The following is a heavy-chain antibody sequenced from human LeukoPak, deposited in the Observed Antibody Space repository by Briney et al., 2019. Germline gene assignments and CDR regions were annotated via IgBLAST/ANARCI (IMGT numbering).Heavy chain of an antibody. CDR3: ARDKAASPNNWLGP. CDR1: GFNFDDYA. D-gene: IGHD6-25*01. J-gene: IGHJ5*02. CDR2: IYSGGST. V-gene: IGHV3-66*01. Sequence: GGSLRLSYAAAGFNFDDYAMDWVRQAPGKGLEWVSVIYSGGSTYYADSVKGRFTISRDNSKNTLYLQMNSLRAEDTAVYYCARDKAASPNNWLGPWGQGTLVTVSS.